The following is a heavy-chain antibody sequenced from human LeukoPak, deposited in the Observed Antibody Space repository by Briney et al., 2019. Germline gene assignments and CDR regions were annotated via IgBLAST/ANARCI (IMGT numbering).Heavy chain of an antibody. CDR3: ASGSGSLFDY. D-gene: IGHD3-10*01. CDR1: GGSISSYY. V-gene: IGHV4-59*12. CDR2: IYHSGST. Sequence: SETLSLTCTVSGGSISSYYWSWIRQPPGKGLEWIGEIYHSGSTNYNPSLKSRVTISVDKSKNQFSLKLSSVTAADTAVYYCASGSGSLFDYWGQGTLVTVSS. J-gene: IGHJ4*02.